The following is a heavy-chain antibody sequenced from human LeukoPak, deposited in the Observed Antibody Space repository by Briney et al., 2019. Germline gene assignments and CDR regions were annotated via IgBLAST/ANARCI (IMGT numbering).Heavy chain of an antibody. CDR2: ISAGGDTT. D-gene: IGHD6-25*01. V-gene: IGHV3-23*01. Sequence: GGSLRLSCVASGFTFSSYAMSWVRQAPGKGLEWVSGISAGGDTTYTADSVRGRFTISRDNSNDTLYLQMNTLTAEDTAVYYCAGISYSGTWPVGYWGQGALVTVTA. CDR1: GFTFSSYA. CDR3: AGISYSGTWPVGY. J-gene: IGHJ4*02.